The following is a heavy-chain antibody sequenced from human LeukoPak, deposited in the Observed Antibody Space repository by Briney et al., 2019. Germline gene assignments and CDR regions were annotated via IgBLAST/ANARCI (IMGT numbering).Heavy chain of an antibody. D-gene: IGHD6-19*01. J-gene: IGHJ4*02. CDR2: IYYSGST. CDR1: GGSISSYY. Sequence: PSETLSLTCTVSGGSISSYYWSWIRQPPGKGLEWIGYIYYSGSTNYNPSLKSRVTISVDTSKNQFSLKLSSVTAADTAVYYCARESSGWYSYDYWGQGTLVTVSS. V-gene: IGHV4-59*01. CDR3: ARESSGWYSYDY.